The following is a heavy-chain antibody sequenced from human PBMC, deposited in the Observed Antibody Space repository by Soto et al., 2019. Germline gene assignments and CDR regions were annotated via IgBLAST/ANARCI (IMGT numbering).Heavy chain of an antibody. V-gene: IGHV1-3*01. CDR2: INAGNGNT. CDR3: AAESYYESNGTKGRID. CDR1: GYTFTSYA. J-gene: IGHJ4*02. Sequence: GASLKVSCKASGYTFTSYAMHWVRQAPGQRLEWMGWINAGNGNTKYSQKFQDRVTMTSDTSTSTIYIELSSLRSEDTAVYYCAAESYYESNGTKGRIDWGQGTLVTVSS. D-gene: IGHD3-22*01.